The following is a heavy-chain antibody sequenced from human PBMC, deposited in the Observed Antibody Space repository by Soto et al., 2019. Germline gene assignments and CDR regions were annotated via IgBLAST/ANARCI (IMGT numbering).Heavy chain of an antibody. J-gene: IGHJ4*02. V-gene: IGHV1-69*01. CDR2: IIPIFGTA. CDR3: ARGWGYDSNDYYYAY. D-gene: IGHD3-22*01. CDR1: EGTFSRHA. Sequence: QVQLVQSGAEVRKPGSSMKVSCKASEGTFSRHAISWVRQAPGQGLEWMGGIIPIFGTANHAQKFQGRVTIIADESTSTVYMELSSLRSEDTAMYYCARGWGYDSNDYYYAYWGQGTLVIVSS.